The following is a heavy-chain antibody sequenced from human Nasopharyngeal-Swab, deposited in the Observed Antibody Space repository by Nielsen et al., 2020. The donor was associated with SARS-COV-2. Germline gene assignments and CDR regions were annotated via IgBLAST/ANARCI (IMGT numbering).Heavy chain of an antibody. J-gene: IGHJ4*02. D-gene: IGHD3-22*01. CDR1: GYTFTSYD. Sequence: ASVKVSCKASGYTFTSYDINWVRQATGQGLEWMGWMNPNSGNTGYAQKFQGRVTMTRNTSISTAYMELSSLRSEDTAVYFCARAYSDSRGYYTLGFDYWGQGTLVTVSS. CDR3: ARAYSDSRGYYTLGFDY. V-gene: IGHV1-8*01. CDR2: MNPNSGNT.